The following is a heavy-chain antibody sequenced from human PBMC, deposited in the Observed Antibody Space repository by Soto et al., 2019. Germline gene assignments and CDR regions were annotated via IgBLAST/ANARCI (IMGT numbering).Heavy chain of an antibody. J-gene: IGHJ6*03. CDR2: IKGDASTT. V-gene: IGHV3-74*01. CDR1: GFTFSNYW. Sequence: EVQLVESGGGLVQPGGPLRHSCEAAGFTFSNYWIHWVRQAPGKGLVWLSRIKGDASTTNYADSVMGRFTISRDNAKNTLYLQMNSLRAEDTAVYYCARGGRGYYYMDVWGKGITVTVSS. CDR3: ARGGRGYYYMDV.